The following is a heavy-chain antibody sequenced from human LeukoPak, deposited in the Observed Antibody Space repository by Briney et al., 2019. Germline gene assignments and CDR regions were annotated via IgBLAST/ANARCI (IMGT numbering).Heavy chain of an antibody. D-gene: IGHD6-6*01. CDR3: ARVLVEYSSSSEWFDP. J-gene: IGHJ5*02. Sequence: SQTLSLTCTVSGGSINNDNYYWSWIRQPPGKGLEWIGYIYYSGSTYYNPSLKSRVTISVDTSKNQFSLKLSSVTAADTAVYYCARVLVEYSSSSEWFDPWGQGTLVTVSS. V-gene: IGHV4-30-4*01. CDR1: GGSINNDNYY. CDR2: IYYSGST.